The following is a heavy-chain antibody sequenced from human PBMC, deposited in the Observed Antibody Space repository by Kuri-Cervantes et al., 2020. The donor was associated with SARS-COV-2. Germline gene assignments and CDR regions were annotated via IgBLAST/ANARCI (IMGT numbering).Heavy chain of an antibody. D-gene: IGHD3-3*01. Sequence: GESLKISCAASGFTFSSYSMNWVRQAPGKGLEWVSSISSSSSYIYYADSVKGRFTISRDNAKNSLYLQMNSLRDEDTAVYYCARDDNSLDFWSGYGYYYMDVCGKGTTVTVSS. CDR1: GFTFSSYS. CDR3: ARDDNSLDFWSGYGYYYMDV. CDR2: ISSSSSYI. V-gene: IGHV3-21*01. J-gene: IGHJ6*03.